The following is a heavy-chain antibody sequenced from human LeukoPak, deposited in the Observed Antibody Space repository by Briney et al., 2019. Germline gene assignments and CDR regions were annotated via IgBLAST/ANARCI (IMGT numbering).Heavy chain of an antibody. Sequence: SVKVSCKASGGTFSSYAISWVRQAPGQGLEWMGGIIPIFGTANYAQKFQGRVTITADGSTSTAYMELSSLRSEDTAVYYCARESPQEDIVVVPAAIEDYYGMDVWGQGTTVTVSS. CDR2: IIPIFGTA. J-gene: IGHJ6*02. V-gene: IGHV1-69*01. CDR1: GGTFSSYA. D-gene: IGHD2-2*01. CDR3: ARESPQEDIVVVPAAIEDYYGMDV.